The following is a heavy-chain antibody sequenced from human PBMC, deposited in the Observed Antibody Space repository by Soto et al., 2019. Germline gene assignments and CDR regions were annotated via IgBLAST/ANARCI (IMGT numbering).Heavy chain of an antibody. CDR2: IDPSDSYT. D-gene: IGHD3-10*01. CDR3: ASTTERLLWFGEFYGMDV. V-gene: IGHV5-10-1*01. J-gene: IGHJ6*02. Sequence: PGESLKISCKGSGYSFTSYWISWVRQMPGKGLEWMGRIDPSDSYTNYSPSLQGHVTISADKSISTAYLQWSSLKASDTAMYYCASTTERLLWFGEFYGMDVWGQGTTVTVSS. CDR1: GYSFTSYW.